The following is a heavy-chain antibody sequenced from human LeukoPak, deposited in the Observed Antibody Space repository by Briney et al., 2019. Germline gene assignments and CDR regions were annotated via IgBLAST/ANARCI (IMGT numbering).Heavy chain of an antibody. CDR2: IYHSGST. CDR1: GGSTSSSSYY. D-gene: IGHD5-12*01. Sequence: SETLSLTCTVSGGSTSSSSYYWGWIRQPPGKGLEWIGSIYHSGSTYYNPSLKSRVTIAVETSKNQFPLKLSSVTAADKAVYYCARSCRILDIVATIRARLGGNGFDIWGQGTMVTVSS. V-gene: IGHV4-39*06. CDR3: ARSCRILDIVATIRARLGGNGFDI. J-gene: IGHJ3*02.